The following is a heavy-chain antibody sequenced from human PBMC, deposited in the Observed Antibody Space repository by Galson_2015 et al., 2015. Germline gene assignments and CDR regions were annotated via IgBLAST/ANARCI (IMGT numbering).Heavy chain of an antibody. CDR1: GFTFSSYA. D-gene: IGHD3-9*01. CDR3: AKDEGNLRYFDWPD. J-gene: IGHJ4*02. CDR2: ISGSGGST. V-gene: IGHV3-23*01. Sequence: SLRLSCAASGFTFSSYAMSWVRQAPGTGLEWVSAISGSGGSTYYADSVKGRFTISRDNSKNTLYLQMNSLRAEDTAVYYCAKDEGNLRYFDWPDWGQGTLVTVSS.